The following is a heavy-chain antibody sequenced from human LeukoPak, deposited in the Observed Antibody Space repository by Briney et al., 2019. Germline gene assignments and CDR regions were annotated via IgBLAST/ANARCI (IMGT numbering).Heavy chain of an antibody. D-gene: IGHD3-3*01. CDR2: IYPGDSDT. V-gene: IGHV5-51*01. CDR1: GYSFTSYW. J-gene: IGHJ4*02. Sequence: GESLKISCKGSGYSFTSYWIGWVRQMPGKGLEWMGIIYPGDSDTRYSPSFQGQVTISADKSISTAYLQWSSLKASDTAMYYCASTRYDFWSGYPYYFDYWGQGTLVTASS. CDR3: ASTRYDFWSGYPYYFDY.